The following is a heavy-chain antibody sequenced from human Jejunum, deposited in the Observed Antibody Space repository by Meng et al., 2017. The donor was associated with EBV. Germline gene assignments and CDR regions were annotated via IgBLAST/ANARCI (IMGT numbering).Heavy chain of an antibody. J-gene: IGHJ4*02. D-gene: IGHD2-21*01. CDR3: TREIRGFYSAY. CDR2: ISYDGSNK. CDR1: GFIFRYYA. V-gene: IGHV3-30-3*01. Sequence: QLQLVEDGGGVGQAGLSLRVCCAASGFIFRYYAMHWVRQAPGKGWEWVALISYDGSNKYYADSVKGRFTISRDSSKNTLFLQMNSLRTEDTAVYYCTREIRGFYSAYWGQGALVTVSS.